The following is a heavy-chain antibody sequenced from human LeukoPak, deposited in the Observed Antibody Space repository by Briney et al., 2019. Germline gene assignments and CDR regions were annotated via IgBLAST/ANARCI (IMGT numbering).Heavy chain of an antibody. CDR3: VRDGGVSGYHLLDY. Sequence: GGALRLSCAASGFTFSNYWMSWVRQAPGKGLEWVAHIKQEGSEENYMASVQVRFIISRDNAKKSLALQMDSLRDEDTAVYYCVRDGGVSGYHLLDYWGQGTLVTVSS. CDR2: IKQEGSEE. J-gene: IGHJ4*02. CDR1: GFTFSNYW. D-gene: IGHD5-12*01. V-gene: IGHV3-7*01.